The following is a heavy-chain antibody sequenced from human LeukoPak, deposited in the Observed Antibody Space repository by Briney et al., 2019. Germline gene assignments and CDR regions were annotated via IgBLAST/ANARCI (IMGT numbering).Heavy chain of an antibody. J-gene: IGHJ6*03. V-gene: IGHV1-8*03. Sequence: GASVKVSCKASGYTFTSYDINWVRQATGQGLEWMGWMNPNSGNTGYAQKFQGRVTITRNTSISTAYMEPSSLRSEDTAVYYCARRGTAMGFNYYYYYYMDVWGKGTTVTVSS. CDR2: MNPNSGNT. CDR3: ARRGTAMGFNYYYYYYMDV. CDR1: GYTFTSYD. D-gene: IGHD5-18*01.